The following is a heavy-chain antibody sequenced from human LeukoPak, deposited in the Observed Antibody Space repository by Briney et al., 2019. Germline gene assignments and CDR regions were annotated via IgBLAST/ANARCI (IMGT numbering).Heavy chain of an antibody. J-gene: IGHJ4*02. CDR3: ATEVYGSGGAHY. CDR2: INPSGGTT. CDR1: GYTFSSYY. V-gene: IGHV1-46*01. D-gene: IGHD3-10*01. Sequence: ASVKVSCKASGYTFSSYYVHWVRQAPGQGLEWMGIINPSGGTTSYAQKFQGRVTMTRDTSTSTIYMELSSLRSEDTAVYYCATEVYGSGGAHYWGQGTLVTVSS.